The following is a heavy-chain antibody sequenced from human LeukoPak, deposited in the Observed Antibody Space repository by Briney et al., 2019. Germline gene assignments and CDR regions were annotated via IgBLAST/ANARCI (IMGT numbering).Heavy chain of an antibody. Sequence: PGGSLRLSCAASGFTFSSYAMHWVRQAPGKGLEWVSFISSDGSQKYYADSVKGRFTISRDNSKNILYLQLNSLRVEDTAVYYCAREHGRSGYFDYWGQGTLVSVSS. D-gene: IGHD3-22*01. CDR2: ISSDGSQK. CDR3: AREHGRSGYFDY. V-gene: IGHV3-30*19. CDR1: GFTFSSYA. J-gene: IGHJ4*02.